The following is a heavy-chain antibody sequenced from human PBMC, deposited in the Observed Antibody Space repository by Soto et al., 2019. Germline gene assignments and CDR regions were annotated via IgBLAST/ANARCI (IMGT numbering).Heavy chain of an antibody. Sequence: HPGGSLRLSCAASGFTFSSYAMSWVRQAPGKGLEWVSAISGSGGSTYYADSVKGRFTISRDNSKNTLYLQMNSLRAEDTAVYYCAKTYGGNPRNPGYWGQGTLVTVSS. J-gene: IGHJ4*02. CDR3: AKTYGGNPRNPGY. V-gene: IGHV3-23*01. CDR2: ISGSGGST. D-gene: IGHD4-17*01. CDR1: GFTFSSYA.